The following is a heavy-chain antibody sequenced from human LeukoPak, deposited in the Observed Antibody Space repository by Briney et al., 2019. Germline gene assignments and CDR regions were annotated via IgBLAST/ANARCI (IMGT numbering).Heavy chain of an antibody. CDR1: GDFITAYY. CDR2: VYYSGST. CDR3: ARLSGYGPKAFDI. Sequence: PSETLSLTCTVSGDFITAYYWSWSRQPPGKGLEWIGYVYYSGSTNYNPSLKSRVTISVDTSKNQFSLKLSSVTAADTAVYYCARLSGYGPKAFDIWGQGTMVTVSS. J-gene: IGHJ3*02. D-gene: IGHD5-12*01. V-gene: IGHV4-59*12.